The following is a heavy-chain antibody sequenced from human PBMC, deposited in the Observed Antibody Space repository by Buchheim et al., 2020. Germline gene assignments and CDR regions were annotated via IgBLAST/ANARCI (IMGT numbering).Heavy chain of an antibody. D-gene: IGHD3-22*01. Sequence: QVQLQQWGAGLLKPSETLSLTCAIYGGSFSGYYWSWIRQPPGKGLEWIGEINHSGSTNYNPSLKSRVTISVDTSKNQIFLKLSSVTAAGTAVYYCAWGTMIVVVGGYWYFDLWGRGTL. J-gene: IGHJ2*01. CDR2: INHSGST. CDR1: GGSFSGYY. V-gene: IGHV4-34*01. CDR3: AWGTMIVVVGGYWYFDL.